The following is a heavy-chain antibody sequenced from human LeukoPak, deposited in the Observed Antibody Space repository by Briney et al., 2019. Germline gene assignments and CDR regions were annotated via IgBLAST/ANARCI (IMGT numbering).Heavy chain of an antibody. Sequence: ASVKVSCKASGYTFTSYDINWVRQATGQGLEWMGWMNPNSGNTGYAQKFQGRITMTTDTSTSTAYMELRSLRSDDAAVYYCARELVGRPNWGFDYWGQGTLVTGSS. CDR1: GYTFTSYD. CDR2: MNPNSGNT. V-gene: IGHV1-8*01. D-gene: IGHD7-27*01. CDR3: ARELVGRPNWGFDY. J-gene: IGHJ4*02.